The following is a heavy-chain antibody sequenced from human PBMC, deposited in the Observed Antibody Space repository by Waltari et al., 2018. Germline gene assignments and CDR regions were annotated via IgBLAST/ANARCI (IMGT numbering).Heavy chain of an antibody. CDR3: AKDRQGDSSWYDAFDI. J-gene: IGHJ3*02. V-gene: IGHV3-30*02. Sequence: VQLVESGGGLVQPGGSLRLSCAASGFTFSSYWMSWVRQAPGKGLEWVAVIWYDGSNKNYADSVKGRFTISRDKSKNTLYLQMNSLRAEDTAMYYCAKDRQGDSSWYDAFDIWGQGTMVTVSS. CDR2: IWYDGSNK. CDR1: GFTFSSYW. D-gene: IGHD6-13*01.